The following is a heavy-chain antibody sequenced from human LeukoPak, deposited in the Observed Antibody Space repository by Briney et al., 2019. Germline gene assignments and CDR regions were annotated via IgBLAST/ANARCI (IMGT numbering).Heavy chain of an antibody. J-gene: IGHJ6*03. Sequence: GASVKVSCKASGYTFTNYDINWVRQATGHGLEWMGWMNPNSGNAGYAQKFLGRLTLTRNTSIETAYMELSRLRSDDTAVYYCAILPSPRARDGYSYYYYYMDVWGEGTTVTVSS. D-gene: IGHD5-18*01. CDR1: GYTFTNYD. CDR3: AILPSPRARDGYSYYYYYMDV. CDR2: MNPNSGNA. V-gene: IGHV1-8*01.